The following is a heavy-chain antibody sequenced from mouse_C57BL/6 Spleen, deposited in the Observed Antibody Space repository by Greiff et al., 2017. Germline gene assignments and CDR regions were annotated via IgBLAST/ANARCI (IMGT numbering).Heavy chain of an antibody. CDR1: GYTFTNYW. CDR2: IYPGGGYT. Sequence: QVQLQQSGAELVRPGTSVKMSCKASGYTFTNYWIGWAKQRPGHGLEWIGDIYPGGGYTHYNEKFKGKATLTADKSSSTAYMQFSSLTSEDSAIYYCARGYGNYAWYFDVWGTGTTVTVSS. V-gene: IGHV1-63*01. D-gene: IGHD2-1*01. J-gene: IGHJ1*03. CDR3: ARGYGNYAWYFDV.